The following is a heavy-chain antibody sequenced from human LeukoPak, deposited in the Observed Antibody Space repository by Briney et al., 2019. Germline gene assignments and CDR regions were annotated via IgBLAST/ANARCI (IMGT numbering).Heavy chain of an antibody. Sequence: GGSLRLSCTASGFTFSRSWMNWIRQAPGKGLDWVANINPDGDGMRFVDSVKGRFTMSRDNAQSSLHPQMNSLRVEDTAFYYCAAWTDRGYSYWGQGVLVTVSS. V-gene: IGHV3-7*01. CDR3: AAWTDRGYSY. CDR1: GFTFSRSW. D-gene: IGHD5-12*01. CDR2: INPDGDGM. J-gene: IGHJ4*02.